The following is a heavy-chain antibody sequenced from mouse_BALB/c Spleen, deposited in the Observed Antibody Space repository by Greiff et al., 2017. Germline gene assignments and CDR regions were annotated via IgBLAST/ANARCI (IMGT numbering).Heavy chain of an antibody. Sequence: EVMLVESGGDLVKPGGSLKLSCAASGFTFSSYGMSWVRQTPDKRLEWVATISSGGSYTYYPDSVKGRFTISRDNPKNTLFLQMTSLRSEDTAMYYCARSGSYYGNYLDYWGQGTTLTVSS. CDR2: ISSGGSYT. D-gene: IGHD2-10*01. CDR1: GFTFSSYG. V-gene: IGHV5-6*01. J-gene: IGHJ2*01. CDR3: ARSGSYYGNYLDY.